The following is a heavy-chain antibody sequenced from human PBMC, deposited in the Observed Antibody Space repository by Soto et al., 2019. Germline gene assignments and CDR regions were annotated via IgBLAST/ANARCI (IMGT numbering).Heavy chain of an antibody. D-gene: IGHD2-2*01. CDR2: VAYDGRSK. Sequence: QVQLVESGGGVVQPGRSLRLSCAACGFTFSDYAMHWVRQAPGKGLEWVAVVAYDGRSKYYADSVKGRFTISRDNSRTTVYLQMNSLRDEDTAMYYCARDDILVIPGGSYNYGMDVWGHGTTVTVSS. V-gene: IGHV3-30*04. J-gene: IGHJ6*02. CDR1: GFTFSDYA. CDR3: ARDDILVIPGGSYNYGMDV.